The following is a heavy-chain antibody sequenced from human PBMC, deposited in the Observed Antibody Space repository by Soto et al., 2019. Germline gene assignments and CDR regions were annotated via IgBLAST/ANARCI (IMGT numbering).Heavy chain of an antibody. CDR1: GFTFSTW. CDR2: INSDGSSI. D-gene: IGHD5-12*01. J-gene: IGHJ4*02. V-gene: IGHV3-74*01. CDR3: TRGASGYGNLDY. Sequence: EVQLVESGGGLVQPGGSLRLSCAASGFTFSTWMHWVRQAPGKGLVWVSRINSDGSSITYADSVKGRFIISRDNAKNRLNLQMNGMTAEDTAVDYCTRGASGYGNLDYWGQGVLVTVSS.